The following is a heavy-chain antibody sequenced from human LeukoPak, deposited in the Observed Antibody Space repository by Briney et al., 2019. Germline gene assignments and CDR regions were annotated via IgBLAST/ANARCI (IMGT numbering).Heavy chain of an antibody. CDR2: IYYSGST. V-gene: IGHV4-59*12. D-gene: IGHD3-22*01. J-gene: IGHJ4*02. CDR3: ARERYYYDSSGYPLN. Sequence: SETLSLTCTVSGGSISSYYWSWIRQPPGKGLEWIGYIYYSGSTYYNPSLKSRVTISVDTSKNQFSLKLSSVTAADTAVYYCARERYYYDSSGYPLNWGQGTLVTVSS. CDR1: GGSISSYY.